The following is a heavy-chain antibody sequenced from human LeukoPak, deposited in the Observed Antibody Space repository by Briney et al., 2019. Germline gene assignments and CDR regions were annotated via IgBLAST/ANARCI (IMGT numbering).Heavy chain of an antibody. D-gene: IGHD6-25*01. CDR2: INHSGST. V-gene: IGHV4-34*01. Sequence: PSETLSLTCAVYGGSFSGYYWSWIRQPPGKGLEWIGEINHSGSTNYNPSLKSRATLSVDTSNNQFSLKLTSVTAADAAVYFCARQLPTAAADTRGYFDYWGQGTVVTVSS. CDR1: GGSFSGYY. J-gene: IGHJ4*02. CDR3: ARQLPTAAADTRGYFDY.